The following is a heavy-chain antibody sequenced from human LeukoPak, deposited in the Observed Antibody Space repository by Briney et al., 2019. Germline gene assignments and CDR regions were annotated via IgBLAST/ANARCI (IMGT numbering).Heavy chain of an antibody. CDR1: GFTFSRYW. Sequence: AGVSLRLSCAASGFTFSRYWMHWLRQAPGKGLVWVSRINTDCISSCYAVFVKGRLTISIDNSKNTLDLQMNSPRGEDTAVYGCDRRPLGVYGGNTDAFDIWGPGTMGTVS. CDR2: INTDCISS. D-gene: IGHD4-23*01. J-gene: IGHJ3*02. CDR3: DRRPLGVYGGNTDAFDI. V-gene: IGHV3-74*01.